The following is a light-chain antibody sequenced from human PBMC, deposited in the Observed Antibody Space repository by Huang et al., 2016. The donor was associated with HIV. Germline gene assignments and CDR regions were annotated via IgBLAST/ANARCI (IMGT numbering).Light chain of an antibody. CDR1: QSVLYRPKNKND. Sequence: DIVMTQSPDSLAVSLGERATINFKSSQSVLYRPKNKNDLAWYQQKPGQPPKLLLYWESTRESGVPDRFSGSGFGTDFTLTISSLQAEDVAVYYCQQYYSTPPNFGQGTRLEIK. CDR2: WES. J-gene: IGKJ5*01. CDR3: QQYYSTPPN. V-gene: IGKV4-1*01.